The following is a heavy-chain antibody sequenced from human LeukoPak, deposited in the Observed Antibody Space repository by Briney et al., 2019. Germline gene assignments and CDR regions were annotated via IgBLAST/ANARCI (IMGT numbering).Heavy chain of an antibody. Sequence: PGRSLRLSCAASGFTFSSYGMHWVRQAPGKGLEWVAVIWYDGSNKYYADSVKGRFTISRDNSKNTLYLQMNSPRAEDTAVYYCAKKQWPTAGFDYWGQGTLVTVSS. D-gene: IGHD6-19*01. V-gene: IGHV3-33*06. J-gene: IGHJ4*02. CDR1: GFTFSSYG. CDR3: AKKQWPTAGFDY. CDR2: IWYDGSNK.